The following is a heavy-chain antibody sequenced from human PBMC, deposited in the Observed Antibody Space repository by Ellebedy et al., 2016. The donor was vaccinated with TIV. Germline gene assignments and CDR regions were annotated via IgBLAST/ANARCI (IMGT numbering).Heavy chain of an antibody. CDR2: IYYNGIT. Sequence: MPSETLSLTCTVSGASINNLWWSWIRQPPGKGLEWVGYIYYNGITNYSPSLRSRVTISLGPSKNPFSLNLTSVPAADTAVYYCASHYSASGWRAYFDSWGQGAPVTVSS. V-gene: IGHV4-59*11. J-gene: IGHJ4*02. CDR3: ASHYSASGWRAYFDS. CDR1: GASINNLW. D-gene: IGHD6-19*01.